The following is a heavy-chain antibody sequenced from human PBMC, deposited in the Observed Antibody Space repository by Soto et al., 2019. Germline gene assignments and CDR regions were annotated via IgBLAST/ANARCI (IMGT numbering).Heavy chain of an antibody. Sequence: QVQLQESGPGLVKPSQTLSLTCTVSGGSISSGGYYWSWIRQHPGKGLEWIGYIYYSGSTYYNPSLKSRVTISVDTSKNQCSLKLSSVTAADTAGYYCARTMTTVVTLFDYWGQGTLVTVSS. CDR3: ARTMTTVVTLFDY. CDR1: GGSISSGGYY. J-gene: IGHJ4*02. V-gene: IGHV4-31*03. D-gene: IGHD4-17*01. CDR2: IYYSGST.